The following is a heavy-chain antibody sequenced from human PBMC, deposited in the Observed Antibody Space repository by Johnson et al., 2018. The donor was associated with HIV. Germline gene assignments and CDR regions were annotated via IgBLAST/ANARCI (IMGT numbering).Heavy chain of an antibody. J-gene: IGHJ3*02. CDR2: ISGSGGST. CDR1: GFTFSSYA. Sequence: VQLVESGGGLVQPGGSLRLSCAASGFTFSSYAMSWVRQAPGKGLEWVSAISGSGGSTYYADSVKGRFTISRDNSKNTRYLQWNSLRAEYTAVYYCTTDLCGYRSSAAAFDKWGQGTMVTVSS. V-gene: IGHV3-23*04. CDR3: TTDLCGYRSSAAAFDK. D-gene: IGHD6-6*01.